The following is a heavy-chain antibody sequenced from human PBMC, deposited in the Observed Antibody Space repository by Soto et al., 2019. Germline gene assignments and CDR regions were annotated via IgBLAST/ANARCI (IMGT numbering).Heavy chain of an antibody. J-gene: IGHJ4*02. CDR2: IDHDGPT. V-gene: IGHV3-74*01. Sequence: EVQLVESGGGLVQPGGSLRLSCAGSGFTFSNYWMHWVRQAPGKGLEWVSRIDHDGPTDYADSVRGRFTISRDNAENTLYLQMNSLRPEDTAVYYCVRDRHVDYWGQGTLVTVSS. CDR1: GFTFSNYW. CDR3: VRDRHVDY. D-gene: IGHD6-6*01.